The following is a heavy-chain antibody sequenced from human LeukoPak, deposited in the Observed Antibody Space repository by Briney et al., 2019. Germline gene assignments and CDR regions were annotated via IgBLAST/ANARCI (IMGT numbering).Heavy chain of an antibody. V-gene: IGHV4-38-2*01. CDR2: IYHSGST. CDR3: ARQAWGISRHKFDY. J-gene: IGHJ4*02. CDR1: GYSISSGYY. Sequence: PSETLSLTCAVSGYSISSGYYWGWIRQPPGKGLEWIGSIYHSGSTYYNPSLKSRVTISVDTSKNQFSLKLSSMTAADTAVYYCARQAWGISRHKFDYWGQGTLVTVSS. D-gene: IGHD3-16*01.